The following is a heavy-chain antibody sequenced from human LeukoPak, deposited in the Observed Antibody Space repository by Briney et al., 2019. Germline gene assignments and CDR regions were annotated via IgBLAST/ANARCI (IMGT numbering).Heavy chain of an antibody. CDR3: ARGDYDSSGYLQH. CDR2: IYSGGST. J-gene: IGHJ1*01. D-gene: IGHD3-22*01. V-gene: IGHV3-66*01. CDR1: GFTVSSNY. Sequence: GGSLRLSCAASGFTVSSNYMNWVRQAPGKGLELVSVIYSGGSTYYADSVKGRFTISRDNSKNTLHLQMNSLRAEDTAVYYYARGDYDSSGYLQHWGQGTLVTVSS.